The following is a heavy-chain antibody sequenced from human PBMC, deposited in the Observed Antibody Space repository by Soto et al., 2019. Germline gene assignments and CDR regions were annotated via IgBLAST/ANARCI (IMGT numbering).Heavy chain of an antibody. J-gene: IGHJ1*01. V-gene: IGHV3-23*01. CDR3: AKDLSNAEYFQH. CDR1: GFTFSSYA. CDR2: ISGSGGST. Sequence: EVQLLESGGGLVQPGGSLRLSCAASGFTFSSYAMSWVRQAPGKGLEWVSAISGSGGSTYYADSVKGRFTISRDNSKNTLYLHMNSLRAEDTAVYYCAKDLSNAEYFQHWGQGTLVTVAS.